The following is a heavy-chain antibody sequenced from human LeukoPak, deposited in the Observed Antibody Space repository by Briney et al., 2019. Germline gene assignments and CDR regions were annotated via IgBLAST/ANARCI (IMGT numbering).Heavy chain of an antibody. D-gene: IGHD5-18*01. J-gene: IGHJ4*02. CDR1: GGSISSYY. V-gene: IGHV4-59*08. Sequence: PSEALSLTCTVSGGSISSYYWSWIRQPPGEGLEWIGYIYYSGSTNYNPSLKSRVTISVDTSKNQFSLKLSSVTAADTAVYYCARHFSAMVTVDYWGQGTLVTVSS. CDR2: IYYSGST. CDR3: ARHFSAMVTVDY.